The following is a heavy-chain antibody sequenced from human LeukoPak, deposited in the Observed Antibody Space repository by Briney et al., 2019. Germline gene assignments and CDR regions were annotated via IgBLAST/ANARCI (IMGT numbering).Heavy chain of an antibody. V-gene: IGHV3-48*01. J-gene: IGHJ3*02. CDR2: ISSSSSTI. Sequence: PGGSLRLSCAASGFTFSSYSMNWVRQAPGKGLEWVSYISSSSSTIYYADSVKGRFTISRDNAKNSLYLQMNSLRAEDTAVYYCARDRRTCYDILTGYYPLDIWGQGTMVTVSS. D-gene: IGHD3-9*01. CDR3: ARDRRTCYDILTGYYPLDI. CDR1: GFTFSSYS.